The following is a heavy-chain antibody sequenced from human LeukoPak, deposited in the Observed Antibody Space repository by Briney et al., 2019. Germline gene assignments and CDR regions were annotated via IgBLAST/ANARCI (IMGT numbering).Heavy chain of an antibody. D-gene: IGHD2-21*02. J-gene: IGHJ4*02. Sequence: ASVKVSCKASGYTFIKYAIHWVRQAPGQRLEWMGWSNAHNGDTKYSQKFQGRVAITRDTSASIVYMELSTLRFGDTAVYYCARGSTSDWPLEYWGRGILVTVSS. CDR3: ARGSTSDWPLEY. CDR1: GYTFIKYA. V-gene: IGHV1-3*01. CDR2: SNAHNGDT.